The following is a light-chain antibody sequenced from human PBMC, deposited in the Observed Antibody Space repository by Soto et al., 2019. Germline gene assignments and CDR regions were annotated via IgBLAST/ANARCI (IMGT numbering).Light chain of an antibody. CDR2: GAS. V-gene: IGKV1-39*01. CDR3: QQSHRAPYT. Sequence: DIQMTQSPSSLSASVGDRVTISCRSSQVVISYVSWYQQRPGQAPKLLVIGASTLRTGLPSRFSASGSGTDFVLTSSNLHPEFLASYYCQQSHRAPYTFGQGTRVEI. J-gene: IGKJ2*01. CDR1: QVVISY.